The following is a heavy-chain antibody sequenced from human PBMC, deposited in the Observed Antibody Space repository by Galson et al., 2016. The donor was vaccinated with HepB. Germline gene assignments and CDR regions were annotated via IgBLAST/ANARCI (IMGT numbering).Heavy chain of an antibody. D-gene: IGHD2-2*01. CDR3: ARTFCGSTSCYGTYFDY. V-gene: IGHV3-30-3*01. CDR1: GFTFSTYA. CDR2: ISFDGFTK. J-gene: IGHJ4*02. Sequence: SLRLSCAASGFTFSTYAMHWVRQAPGKGLEWVAIISFDGFTKYYADSVKGRFTISRDNSKNSVYLQMNGLRAEETAVYYCARTFCGSTSCYGTYFDYWGEGTTVTVSS.